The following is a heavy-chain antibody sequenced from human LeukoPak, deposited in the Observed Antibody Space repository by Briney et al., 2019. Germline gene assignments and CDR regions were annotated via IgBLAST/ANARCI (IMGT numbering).Heavy chain of an antibody. D-gene: IGHD2-2*01. Sequence: SETLSLTCTVSGGSISSGDYYWSWIRQPPGKGLEWIGYIYYSGSTYYNPSLKSRVTISVDTSKNQFSLKLSSVTAADTAVYYCARDRVVPAFYGMDVWGQGTTVTVSS. V-gene: IGHV4-30-4*01. CDR2: IYYSGST. CDR1: GGSISSGDYY. J-gene: IGHJ6*02. CDR3: ARDRVVPAFYGMDV.